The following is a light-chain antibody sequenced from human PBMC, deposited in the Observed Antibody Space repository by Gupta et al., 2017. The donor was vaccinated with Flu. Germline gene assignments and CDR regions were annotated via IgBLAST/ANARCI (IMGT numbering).Light chain of an antibody. J-gene: IGKJ4*01. V-gene: IGKV3-15*01. CDR2: GAS. CDR3: QQYNNWPPLT. Sequence: EIVMTQSPATLSVSPGERATLSCRASQSVRSNLAWYQQKPGQAPRLLIYGASTRATGITASFSGSGSGKEFPLTISSRQSEDFAVYYCQQYNNWPPLTFGGGTKVEIK. CDR1: QSVRSN.